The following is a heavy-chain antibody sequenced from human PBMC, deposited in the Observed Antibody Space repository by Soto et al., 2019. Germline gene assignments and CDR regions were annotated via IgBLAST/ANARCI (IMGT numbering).Heavy chain of an antibody. J-gene: IGHJ3*02. D-gene: IGHD3-3*01. CDR3: AKDMELRFLEWLQDHAGAFDI. CDR1: GFTFSSYA. Sequence: EVQLLESGGGLVQPGGSLRLSCAASGFTFSSYAMSWVRQAPGKGLEWVSAISGSGGSTYYADSVKGRFTISRDNSKNTLYLQMNSLRAEDTAVYYCAKDMELRFLEWLQDHAGAFDIWGQGTMVTVSS. CDR2: ISGSGGST. V-gene: IGHV3-23*01.